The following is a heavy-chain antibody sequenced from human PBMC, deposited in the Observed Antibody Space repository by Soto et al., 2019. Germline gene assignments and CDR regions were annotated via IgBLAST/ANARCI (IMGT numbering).Heavy chain of an antibody. V-gene: IGHV4-39*01. J-gene: IGHJ4*02. CDR3: ARQAGLDIVATIIDY. Sequence: SETLSLTCTVSGGSISSSSYYWGWIRQPPGKGLERIGSIYYSGSTYYNPSLKSRVTISVDTSKNQFSLKLSSVTAADTAVYYCARQAGLDIVATIIDYWGQGTLITVSS. D-gene: IGHD5-12*01. CDR1: GGSISSSSYY. CDR2: IYYSGST.